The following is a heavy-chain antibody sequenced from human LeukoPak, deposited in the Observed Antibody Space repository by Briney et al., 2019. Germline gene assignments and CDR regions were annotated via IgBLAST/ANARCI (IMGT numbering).Heavy chain of an antibody. D-gene: IGHD5-18*01. CDR1: GFTVSSNY. V-gene: IGHV3-53*04. Sequence: GGSLRLSCAASGFTVSSNYMSWVRQAPGKGLEWVSVIYSGGSTYYADSVKGRFTISRYNSKNTLYLQMNSLRAEDTAVYYCARGFLGYSYGLRRDYWGQGTLVTVSS. CDR2: IYSGGST. J-gene: IGHJ4*02. CDR3: ARGFLGYSYGLRRDY.